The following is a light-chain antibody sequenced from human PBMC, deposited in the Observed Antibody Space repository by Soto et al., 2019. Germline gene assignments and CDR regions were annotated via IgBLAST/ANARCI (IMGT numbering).Light chain of an antibody. CDR1: RSVLFTSNNKNY. CDR2: WAS. V-gene: IGKV4-1*01. J-gene: IGKJ2*01. CDR3: QQYDSTPYT. Sequence: DIVMTQSPDSLAVSLGGRATINCKSSRSVLFTSNNKNYLAWYQQKPGQPPKLPIYWASTRESGVPDRFSGSGSGTDFTLTISSLQAEDVAVYYCQQYDSTPYTFGQGTKLEIK.